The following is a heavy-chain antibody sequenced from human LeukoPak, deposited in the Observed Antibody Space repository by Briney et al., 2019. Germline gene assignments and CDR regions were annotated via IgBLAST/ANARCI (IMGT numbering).Heavy chain of an antibody. CDR1: GCTYSNYW. D-gene: IGHD1/OR15-1a*01. CDR2: SNPDGTTT. CDR3: AKDLSWNTADR. J-gene: IGHJ5*02. V-gene: IGHV3-74*01. Sequence: GGSVRLSCVGSGCTYSNYWMHWVRQAPGKGPVWVARSNPDGTTTDYADYVKGRFTISRDNSKKLPYLQMNGLRADDTAVYYCAKDLSWNTADRWGQGTLVTVSS.